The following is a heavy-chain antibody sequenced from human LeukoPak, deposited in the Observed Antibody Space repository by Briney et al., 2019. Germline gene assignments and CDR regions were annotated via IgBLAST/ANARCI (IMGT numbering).Heavy chain of an antibody. CDR2: ISYDGSNK. V-gene: IGHV3-30*18. D-gene: IGHD3-3*01. CDR1: GFTFSSYG. J-gene: IGHJ4*02. Sequence: GGSLRLSCAASGFTFSSYGMHWVRQAPGKGLEWVAVISYDGSNKYYADSVKGRFTISRDNSKNTLYLQMNSLRADDKAVYYCSKDYDFWIGYSFDYWGQGTLVTVSS. CDR3: SKDYDFWIGYSFDY.